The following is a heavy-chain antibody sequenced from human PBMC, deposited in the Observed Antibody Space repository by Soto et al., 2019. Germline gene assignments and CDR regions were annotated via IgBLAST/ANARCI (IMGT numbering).Heavy chain of an antibody. CDR2: IYHSGST. CDR1: AYSLSTGCY. D-gene: IGHD3-9*01. V-gene: IGHV4-38-2*02. Sequence: SETLSLTCAVSAYSLSTGCYSVWILQPPGNGLKWIGSIYHSGSTYDNPPLQSRVTISVDTSKNPFSLKLSSVTAADTAVYSCAREKSYRGPTLVDSWFDPWGQGTLVTVS. CDR3: AREKSYRGPTLVDSWFDP. J-gene: IGHJ5*02.